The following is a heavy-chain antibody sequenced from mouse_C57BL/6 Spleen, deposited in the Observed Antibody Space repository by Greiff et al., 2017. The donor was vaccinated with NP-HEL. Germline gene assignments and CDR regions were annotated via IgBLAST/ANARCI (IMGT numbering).Heavy chain of an antibody. J-gene: IGHJ4*01. Sequence: LVASGAALVKPGASVKISCKASGYAFSSYWMNWVKQRPGKGLEWIGQIYPGDGDTNYNGKFKGKATLTADKSSSTAYMQLSSLTSEDSAVYFCARDYGSSYDYYAMDYWGQGTSVTVSS. V-gene: IGHV1-80*01. CDR1: GYAFSSYW. D-gene: IGHD1-1*01. CDR3: ARDYGSSYDYYAMDY. CDR2: IYPGDGDT.